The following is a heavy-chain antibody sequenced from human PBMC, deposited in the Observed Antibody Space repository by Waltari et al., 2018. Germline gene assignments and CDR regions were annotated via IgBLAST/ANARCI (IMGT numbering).Heavy chain of an antibody. CDR3: ARGDFQYPTTRPFDY. D-gene: IGHD2-2*01. CDR2: ISKDGINK. Sequence: QVQLGESGGGVVQPGGSLRLSCAGFGFTFSSYGMLWARQAPGKGPEWVAVISKDGINKNYAESVMGRFTISRDNSKSTVYLQMNSLRPDDTALFSCARGDFQYPTTRPFDYGGKGTLVTVSS. J-gene: IGHJ4*02. V-gene: IGHV3-30*19. CDR1: GFTFSSYG.